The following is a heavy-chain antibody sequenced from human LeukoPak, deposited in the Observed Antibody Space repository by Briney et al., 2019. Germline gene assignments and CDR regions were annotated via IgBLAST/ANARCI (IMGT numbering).Heavy chain of an antibody. V-gene: IGHV1-24*01. CDR1: GYTLTELS. D-gene: IGHD1-26*01. CDR3: ATDKLVGASYYFDY. CDR2: FDPEDGET. Sequence: GASVKVSCKVSGYTLTELSMHWVRQAPGKGLEWMGGFDPEDGETIYAQKFQGRVTMTEDTSTDTAYMELSSLRSEDTAVYYCATDKLVGASYYFDYWGQGTLVTVSS. J-gene: IGHJ4*02.